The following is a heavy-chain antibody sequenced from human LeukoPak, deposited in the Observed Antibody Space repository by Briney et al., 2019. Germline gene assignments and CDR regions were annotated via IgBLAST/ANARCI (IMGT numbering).Heavy chain of an antibody. CDR1: GYTFTSHD. D-gene: IGHD3-16*01. CDR3: VRTPPNWGADY. V-gene: IGHV1-8*01. Sequence: ASVKVYCKASGYTFTSHDINWVRQATGQGLEWMGWMSPNSGDTGYAQEFQGRLTMTRDTSISTAYMELSSLRSEDTAVYYCVRTPPNWGADYWGQGTLVTVSS. CDR2: MSPNSGDT. J-gene: IGHJ4*02.